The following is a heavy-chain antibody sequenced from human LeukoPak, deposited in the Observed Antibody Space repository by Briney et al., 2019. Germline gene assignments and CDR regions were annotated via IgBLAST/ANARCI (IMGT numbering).Heavy chain of an antibody. CDR3: AKCGNSGCHLIDY. Sequence: GGSLRLSCAPSGFTFNTNAMSWARQAPGKGLEWVSAISGRTGGTYYADSVKGRFTISRDNSKSTLYLQMDSLRAEGTAVYYCAKCGNSGCHLIDYWGQGTLVTVSS. D-gene: IGHD5-12*01. V-gene: IGHV3-23*01. CDR2: ISGRTGGT. CDR1: GFTFNTNA. J-gene: IGHJ4*02.